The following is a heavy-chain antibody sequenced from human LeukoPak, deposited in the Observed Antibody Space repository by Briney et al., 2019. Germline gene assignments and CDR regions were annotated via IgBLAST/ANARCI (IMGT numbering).Heavy chain of an antibody. CDR2: ISSDGRDK. CDR3: AKDLEAAGTFDS. Sequence: GGSLRLSCAASGFTFSGYGLHWVRQAPGTGLEWVAFISSDGRDKYYVDSVKGRFSISRDNSKSTLYLQMNSLRAEDTAVYYCAKDLEAAGTFDSWGQGTLVTVSS. D-gene: IGHD1-1*01. V-gene: IGHV3-30*18. J-gene: IGHJ4*02. CDR1: GFTFSGYG.